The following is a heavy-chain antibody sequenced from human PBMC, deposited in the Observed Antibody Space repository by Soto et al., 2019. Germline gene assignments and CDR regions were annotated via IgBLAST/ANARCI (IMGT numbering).Heavy chain of an antibody. Sequence: QVQLVQSGAEVKKPGASVKVSCKASGYTFTSYYMHWVRQAPGQGLEWMGIINPSGGSTTYAQKFQGRVTMTRDTSTSTVYMELSSLRSEDTAVYYGARVGCSGGSCYAVDYWGQGTLVTVSS. D-gene: IGHD2-15*01. CDR3: ARVGCSGGSCYAVDY. V-gene: IGHV1-46*01. CDR1: GYTFTSYY. CDR2: INPSGGST. J-gene: IGHJ4*02.